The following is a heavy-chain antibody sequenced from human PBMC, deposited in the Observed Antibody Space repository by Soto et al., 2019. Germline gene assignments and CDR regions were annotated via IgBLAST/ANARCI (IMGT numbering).Heavy chain of an antibody. J-gene: IGHJ4*02. CDR1: IHLHQLL. Sequence: QVQLVQSGAEVKKPGASVKVFLQGIWIHLHQLLYALGATGPWTRAEWMGIINPSGGSTSYAQKFQGRVTMTRDTSTSTVYMERSSLRSEDTAVYDCAWDTSSIVVVTATGNWGQGTLVTVSS. CDR2: INPSGGST. CDR3: AWDTSSIVVVTATGN. V-gene: IGHV1-46*01. D-gene: IGHD2-21*02.